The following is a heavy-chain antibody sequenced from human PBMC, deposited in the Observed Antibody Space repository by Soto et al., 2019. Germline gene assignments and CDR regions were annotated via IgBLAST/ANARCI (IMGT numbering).Heavy chain of an antibody. D-gene: IGHD3-9*01. J-gene: IGHJ6*02. CDR1: GFTFGDYA. Sequence: GGSLRLSCTASGFTFGDYAMSWFRQAPGKGLEWVGFIRSKAYGGTTEYAASVKGRFTISRDDSKSIAYLQMDSLKTEDTAVYYCTRDPNYDILTGYLSLMDVWGHGITVTV. CDR2: IRSKAYGGTT. CDR3: TRDPNYDILTGYLSLMDV. V-gene: IGHV3-49*03.